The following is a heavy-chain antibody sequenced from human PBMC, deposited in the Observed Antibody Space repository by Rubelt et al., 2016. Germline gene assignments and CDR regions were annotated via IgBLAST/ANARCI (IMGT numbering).Heavy chain of an antibody. D-gene: IGHD3-3*01. Sequence: VQLVQSGAEVKKPGASVKVSCKASGYTFTSYYMHWVRQAPGQGLEWMGIINPSGGSTSYAQKFQARVTMTRDTSTSAVYMELSSLRSEDTAVYYCARSPRYDFEDNWFDPWGQGTLVTVSS. V-gene: IGHV1-46*01. CDR2: INPSGGST. CDR1: GYTFTSYY. CDR3: ARSPRYDFEDNWFDP. J-gene: IGHJ5*02.